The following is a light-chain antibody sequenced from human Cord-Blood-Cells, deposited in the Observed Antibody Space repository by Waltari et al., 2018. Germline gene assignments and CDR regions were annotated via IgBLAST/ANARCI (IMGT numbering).Light chain of an antibody. CDR1: SPDIGSNS. J-gene: IGLJ3*02. Sequence: SVLTQPPSASGTPGQRVTISCSGSSPDIGSNSVYWCQQLPGTAPTLLLYRNYQRPPGPAPNLLIYRNNQRPSGVPDRFSGSKSGTSASLAISGLRSEDEADYYCAAWDDSLSGPVFGGGTKLTVL. V-gene: IGLV1-47*01. CDR3: AAWDDSLSGPV. CDR2: RNN.